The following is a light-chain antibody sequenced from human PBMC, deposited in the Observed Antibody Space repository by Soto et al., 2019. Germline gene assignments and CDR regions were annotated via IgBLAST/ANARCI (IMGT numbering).Light chain of an antibody. CDR1: QSVGSSY. CDR3: QQYGSSPPT. J-gene: IGKJ1*01. V-gene: IGKV3-20*01. Sequence: EIVLTQSPGTLSLSPGERATLSCRASQSVGSSYLAWYQQKPGQAARLLIYGASSRATGIPDRFSGSGSGTDFTLTISRLEPEDFAVYYCQQYGSSPPTFGDGTKVDIK. CDR2: GAS.